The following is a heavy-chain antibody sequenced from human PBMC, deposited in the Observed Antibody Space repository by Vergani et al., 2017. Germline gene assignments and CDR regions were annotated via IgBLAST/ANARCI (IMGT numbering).Heavy chain of an antibody. J-gene: IGHJ4*02. CDR1: GGSISSGGYY. D-gene: IGHD4-23*01. Sequence: VQLQESGPGLVKPSQTLSLTCTVSGGSISSGGYYWSWTRQHPGKGLEWIRYIYYSGSTYYNPSLKSRVTISVDTSKNQFSLKLSSVTAADTAVYYCARDRGYGGLDYWGQGTLVTVSS. V-gene: IGHV4-31*03. CDR2: IYYSGST. CDR3: ARDRGYGGLDY.